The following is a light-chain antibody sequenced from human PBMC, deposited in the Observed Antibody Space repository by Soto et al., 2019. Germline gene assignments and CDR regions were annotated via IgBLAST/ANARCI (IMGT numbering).Light chain of an antibody. CDR2: DGT. Sequence: QSALAQPRSVSGSPGQSLTISCTGTSSDVDDYRYVSWYQQYPGKAPKLVIYDGTKRPSGVPDRFSGSNSGNTASLTISGLQAEDEADYYCCSYVTTPEIFGTGTKVTVL. J-gene: IGLJ1*01. CDR3: CSYVTTPEI. V-gene: IGLV2-11*01. CDR1: SSDVDDYRY.